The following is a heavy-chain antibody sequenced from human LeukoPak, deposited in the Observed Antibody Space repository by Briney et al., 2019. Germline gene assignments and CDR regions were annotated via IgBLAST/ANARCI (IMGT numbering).Heavy chain of an antibody. Sequence: SETLSFTCTVSGGSISGYYWSWIRQPPGKGLEWIGYVYYSGSTNYNPSLKSRVTISVDTSKNQFSLKLISVTAADTAVYYCARFPYNSGSSNAYWGQGSLVTVSS. CDR3: ARFPYNSGSSNAY. V-gene: IGHV4-59*08. CDR1: GGSISGYY. CDR2: VYYSGST. J-gene: IGHJ4*02. D-gene: IGHD6-19*01.